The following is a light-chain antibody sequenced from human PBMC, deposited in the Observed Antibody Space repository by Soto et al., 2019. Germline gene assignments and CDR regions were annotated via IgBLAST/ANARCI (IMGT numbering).Light chain of an antibody. Sequence: DIQMTQSPSTLSASVGDRVTITCRASQSISSWLAWYQQKPGQAPKLLTSQASSLESGVPSRLSGSGSETEFTLTISGLKPDDFASYYCQQYNSYPWTFGHGTKVDIK. CDR2: QAS. V-gene: IGKV1-5*03. CDR1: QSISSW. J-gene: IGKJ1*01. CDR3: QQYNSYPWT.